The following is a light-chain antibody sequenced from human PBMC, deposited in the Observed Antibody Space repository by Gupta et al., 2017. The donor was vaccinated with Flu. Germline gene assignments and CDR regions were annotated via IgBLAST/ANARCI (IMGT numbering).Light chain of an antibody. CDR2: GVS. J-gene: IGKJ2*02. CDR3: LHDTYSPCT. Sequence: KPGQAPRLLIKGVSSRATGVPDRFSGSGSGTEFTLTIRRLEPEDFAVYYCLHDTYSPCTFGQGTXLEI. V-gene: IGKV3-20*01.